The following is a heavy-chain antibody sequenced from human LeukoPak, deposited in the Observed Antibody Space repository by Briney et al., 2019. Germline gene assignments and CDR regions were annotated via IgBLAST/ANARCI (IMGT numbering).Heavy chain of an antibody. J-gene: IGHJ5*02. Sequence: PSETLSRTCAVDGVSFSGYYWSWIRHPPGKGREWMGEINHSGSTNYNPSLESGITISVDTSKNQFSVKLSSVTDAEPGVYYCARGMRYCSGGSCYSPYNWFDPWGQGTLVTVSS. D-gene: IGHD2-15*01. CDR2: INHSGST. CDR3: ARGMRYCSGGSCYSPYNWFDP. CDR1: GVSFSGYY. V-gene: IGHV4-34*01.